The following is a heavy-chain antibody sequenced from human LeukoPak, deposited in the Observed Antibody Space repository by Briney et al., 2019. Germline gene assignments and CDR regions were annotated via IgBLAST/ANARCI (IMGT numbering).Heavy chain of an antibody. D-gene: IGHD4-23*01. V-gene: IGHV4-39*07. CDR3: ARDTGGNSPYYFDY. J-gene: IGHJ4*02. CDR2: IYYSGST. CDR1: GGSISSSSYY. Sequence: SETLSLTCTVSGGSISSSSYYWGWIRQPPGKGLEWIGSIYYSGSTYYNPSLKSRVTISVDTSKNQFSLKLSSVTAADTAVYYCARDTGGNSPYYFDYWGQGTLVTVSS.